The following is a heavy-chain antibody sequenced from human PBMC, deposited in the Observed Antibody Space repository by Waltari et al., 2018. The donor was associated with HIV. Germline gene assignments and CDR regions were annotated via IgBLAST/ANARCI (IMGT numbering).Heavy chain of an antibody. CDR3: ARAKVVPALFEL. Sequence: QVQLQESGPGLVRPSETLYLTCVVPGSSINTAYYWGWIRQPPGKGLEWIGSASHSGGTFHNASLKSRVTMSVDRSKNQFSLKMSSVTAADTAVYYCARAKVVPALFELWGRGTLVTVSS. J-gene: IGHJ2*01. V-gene: IGHV4-38-2*01. D-gene: IGHD2-15*01. CDR1: GSSINTAYY. CDR2: ASHSGGT.